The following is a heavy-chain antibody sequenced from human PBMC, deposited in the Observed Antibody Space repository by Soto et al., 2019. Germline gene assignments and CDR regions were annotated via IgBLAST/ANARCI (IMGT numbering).Heavy chain of an antibody. CDR1: GYSFTSYW. CDR2: IDPSDPYT. Sequence: GESLKISCKRSGYSFTSYWISWVRQMPGKGLEWMGRIDPSDPYTNYSPSFQGHVTITADQSISTAYLQWSSRKASDTAMYYCPSLLWSGYPSYYYYYGMDVWGQGTTVTVSS. D-gene: IGHD3-3*01. J-gene: IGHJ6*02. CDR3: PSLLWSGYPSYYYYYGMDV. V-gene: IGHV5-10-1*01.